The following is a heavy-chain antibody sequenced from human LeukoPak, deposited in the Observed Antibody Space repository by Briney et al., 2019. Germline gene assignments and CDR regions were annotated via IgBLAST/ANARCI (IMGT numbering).Heavy chain of an antibody. D-gene: IGHD5-18*01. CDR2: IYYSGST. CDR1: GGSISSYY. Sequence: MASETLSLTCTVSGGSISSYYWSWIRQPPGKGLEWIGYIYYSGSTNYNPSLKSRVTISVDTSKNQFSLKLSSVTAADTAVYYCARGKDTGFDPWGQGTLVTVSS. CDR3: ARGKDTGFDP. V-gene: IGHV4-59*01. J-gene: IGHJ5*02.